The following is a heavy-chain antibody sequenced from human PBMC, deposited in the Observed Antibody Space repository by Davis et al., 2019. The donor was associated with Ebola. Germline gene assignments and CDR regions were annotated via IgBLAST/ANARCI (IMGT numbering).Heavy chain of an antibody. J-gene: IGHJ4*02. V-gene: IGHV1-46*01. CDR2: IDPTGGST. CDR3: ARDNSDWSNDY. Sequence: ASVKVSCKASGYTFPNYKMHWVRQAPGQGLEWMGIIDPTGGSTSYAQKFQGRVTMTRDTSTSTVYMDLSSLTSEDTAVYYRARDNSDWSNDYWGQGTLVTVSS. CDR1: GYTFPNYK. D-gene: IGHD6-19*01.